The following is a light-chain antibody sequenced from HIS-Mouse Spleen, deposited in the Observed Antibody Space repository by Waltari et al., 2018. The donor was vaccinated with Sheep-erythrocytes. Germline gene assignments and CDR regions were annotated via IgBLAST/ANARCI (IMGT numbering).Light chain of an antibody. CDR3: QQLNSYPHT. CDR2: AAS. V-gene: IGKV1-9*01. J-gene: IGKJ2*01. CDR1: QGISSY. Sequence: DIQFTHSPSFLSASVGDRVTITCRASQGISSYLAWYQQKPGKAPKLLIYAASTLQSGVPSRFSGSGSGTEFTLTISSLQPEDFATYYCQQLNSYPHTFGKGTKLEIK.